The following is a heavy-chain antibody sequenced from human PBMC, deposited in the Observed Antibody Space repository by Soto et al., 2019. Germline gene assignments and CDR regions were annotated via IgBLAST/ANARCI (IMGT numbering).Heavy chain of an antibody. CDR1: GGTFSSYA. CDR3: ARWMGYSSSINWFDP. D-gene: IGHD6-13*01. CDR2: SIPIFGTA. J-gene: IGHJ5*02. V-gene: IGHV1-69*01. Sequence: QVQLVQSGAEVKKPGASVKVSCKASGGTFSSYAISWVRQAPGQELEWMGGSIPIFGTANYAQKFQGRVTITADESTSTAYMELSSLRSEDTAVDYCARWMGYSSSINWFDPWGQGTLVTVSS.